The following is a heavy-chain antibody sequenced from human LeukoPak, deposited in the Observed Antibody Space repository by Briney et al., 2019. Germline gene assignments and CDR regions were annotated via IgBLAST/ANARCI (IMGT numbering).Heavy chain of an antibody. CDR1: GGSISSSSYY. CDR3: ARDGYNPIDY. J-gene: IGHJ4*02. Sequence: PSETLSLTCTVSGGSISSSSYYWGWIRQPPGKGLEWIGTIYYSGSSYYNASPKSRVTISVDTSKNQFSLKLSSVTAADTAVYYCARDGYNPIDYWGQGTLVTVSS. V-gene: IGHV4-39*07. CDR2: IYYSGSS. D-gene: IGHD5-24*01.